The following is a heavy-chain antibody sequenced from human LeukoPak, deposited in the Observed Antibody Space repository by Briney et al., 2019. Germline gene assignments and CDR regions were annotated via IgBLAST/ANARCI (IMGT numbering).Heavy chain of an antibody. J-gene: IGHJ4*02. Sequence: ASVKVSCKAAGYTFTGYYMHRVRQAPGQGLEGMGRINPNSGGTNYAQKFQDRVTMTRDTSISTAYMELSRLRSDDTAVYYCARSSSGWYLNDYWGQGTLVTVSS. CDR1: GYTFTGYY. V-gene: IGHV1-2*06. CDR2: INPNSGGT. D-gene: IGHD6-19*01. CDR3: ARSSSGWYLNDY.